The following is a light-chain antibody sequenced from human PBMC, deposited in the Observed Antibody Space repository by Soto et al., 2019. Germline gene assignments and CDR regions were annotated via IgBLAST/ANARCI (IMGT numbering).Light chain of an antibody. V-gene: IGKV3-15*01. CDR1: QSVRSN. CDR2: GAS. J-gene: IGKJ1*01. CDR3: QQYKKWPLT. Sequence: EIVITQSPATLSVSPGERATLSCRASQSVRSNLAWYQQTPVQAPRLLIYGASTRATGIPVRFSGSASGTEFTLASSSRQSEDFTVYYCQQYKKWPLTFGQGTK.